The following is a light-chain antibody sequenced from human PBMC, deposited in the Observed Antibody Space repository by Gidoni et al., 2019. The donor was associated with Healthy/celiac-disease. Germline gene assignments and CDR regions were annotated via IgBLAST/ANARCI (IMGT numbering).Light chain of an antibody. V-gene: IGKV1-39*01. CDR3: QQSYSTPMYT. J-gene: IGKJ2*01. Sequence: DIQMTQSPSSLSASVGDRVTITCRASKSISRYLNWYQQKQGKAPKLLIYAASSLQSGVQSRFSVSGSGTDFTLTISSMQPEDFATYYCQQSYSTPMYTFXQXTKLEIK. CDR1: KSISRY. CDR2: AAS.